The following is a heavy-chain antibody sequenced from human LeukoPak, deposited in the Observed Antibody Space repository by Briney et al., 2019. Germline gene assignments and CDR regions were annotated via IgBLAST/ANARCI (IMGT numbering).Heavy chain of an antibody. J-gene: IGHJ4*02. CDR1: GFTFSTYA. Sequence: GSLRLSCAASGFTFSTYAMSWVPQAPGKGLEWVSTIRGSGGSNTYYADSVQGRFTISRDNSKNTLYLQMNTLRAEDTAVYYCAKGVLRSSPDYWGQGTLVTVSS. CDR2: IRGSGGSNT. CDR3: AKGVLRSSPDY. V-gene: IGHV3-23*01. D-gene: IGHD5-12*01.